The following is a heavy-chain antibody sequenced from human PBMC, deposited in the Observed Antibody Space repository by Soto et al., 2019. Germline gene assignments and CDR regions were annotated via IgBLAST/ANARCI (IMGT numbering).Heavy chain of an antibody. CDR1: GFTFSSYS. Sequence: EVQLVESGGGLVQPGGSLRLSCAASGFTFSSYSMNWVRQAPGKGLEWVSYITSSSSTIYYADSVKGRFSISRENAKNSLYLQMNSLSSEDTDVSSCASCVVRWAVAPSFDYWGQGPLVTVSS. D-gene: IGHD2-15*01. CDR3: ASCVVRWAVAPSFDY. J-gene: IGHJ4*02. CDR2: ITSSSSTI. V-gene: IGHV3-48*01.